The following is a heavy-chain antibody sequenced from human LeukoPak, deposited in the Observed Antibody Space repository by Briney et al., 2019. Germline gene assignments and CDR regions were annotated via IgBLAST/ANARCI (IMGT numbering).Heavy chain of an antibody. CDR2: INHSGST. CDR1: GGSFSGYY. D-gene: IGHD3-3*01. CDR3: SRGGVWSGYYGSIFWFVR. V-gene: IGHV4-34*01. J-gene: IGHJ5*02. Sequence: PSETLSLTCAVYGGSFSGYYWSWIRQPPGKGLEWIGEINHSGSTNYNPSLKSRVTISVDTSKNQFSLKLRSVTAEDTAGYYLSRGGVWSGYYGSIFWFVRWGQGTLVGVSS.